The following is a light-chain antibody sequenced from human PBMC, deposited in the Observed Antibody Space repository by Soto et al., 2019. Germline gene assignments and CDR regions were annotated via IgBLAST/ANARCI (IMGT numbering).Light chain of an antibody. J-gene: IGKJ2*01. CDR2: DAS. Sequence: DIQMTQSPSTLSASVGDRFTMTCRASQSISSWLAWYQQKPGKAPKLLIYDASSLESGVPSRFSGSGSGTEFTLTISSLQPDDFATYYCQQYNSYSYTFGQGTKVDIK. CDR3: QQYNSYSYT. V-gene: IGKV1-5*01. CDR1: QSISSW.